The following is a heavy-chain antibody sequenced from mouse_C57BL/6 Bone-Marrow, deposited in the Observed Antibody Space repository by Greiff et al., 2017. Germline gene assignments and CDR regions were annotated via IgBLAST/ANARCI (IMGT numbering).Heavy chain of an antibody. D-gene: IGHD2-3*01. CDR1: GYTFTSYG. Sequence: QVQLQQSGAELARPGASVKLSCKASGYTFTSYGISWVKQRTGQGLEWIGEIYPRSGNTYYNEKFKGKATLTADKSSSTAYMELRSLTSEDSAVYFCARWLLGDYWGQGTTLTVSS. CDR2: IYPRSGNT. CDR3: ARWLLGDY. J-gene: IGHJ2*01. V-gene: IGHV1-81*01.